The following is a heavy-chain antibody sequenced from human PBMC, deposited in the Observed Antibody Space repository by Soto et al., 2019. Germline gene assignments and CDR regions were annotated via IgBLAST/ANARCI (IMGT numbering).Heavy chain of an antibody. D-gene: IGHD6-19*01. CDR1: GYTFTSYD. J-gene: IGHJ5*02. Sequence: QVQLVQSGAEVKKPGASVKVSCKASGYTFTSYDIIWVRQATGQGLEWMSWMNPSTGNTDSAEKFQGRLTMTRNTSISTVYMKLSSLSFEDTAVYYCARGRIIVAGGFDPWGQGTLVTVSS. V-gene: IGHV1-8*01. CDR2: MNPSTGNT. CDR3: ARGRIIVAGGFDP.